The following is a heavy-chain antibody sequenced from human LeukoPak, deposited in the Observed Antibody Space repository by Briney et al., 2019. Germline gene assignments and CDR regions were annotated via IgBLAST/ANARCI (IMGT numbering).Heavy chain of an antibody. CDR1: GFTFSSYG. V-gene: IGHV3-30*03. CDR3: ATARQGYYFLWY. Sequence: PGGSLRLSCAASGFTFSSYGMHWVRQAPGKGLEWVAVISYDVSHKFYADSVKGRFTISRDNSKNTLYLQLNSLRAEDTAVYYCATARQGYYFLWYWGQGTLVTVSS. J-gene: IGHJ4*02. CDR2: ISYDVSHK. D-gene: IGHD3-22*01.